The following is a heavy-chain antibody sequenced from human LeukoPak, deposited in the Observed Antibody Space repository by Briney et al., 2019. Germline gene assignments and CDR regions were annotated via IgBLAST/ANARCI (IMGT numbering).Heavy chain of an antibody. CDR3: ARRNAMDV. V-gene: IGHV3-7*03. CDR2: INRDGSER. J-gene: IGHJ6*02. Sequence: GGSLRPSCAASGLTFSNYWMTWVRQAPGKGLEWVANINRDGSERYYVDSVKGRFTISRDDAKSSLYLQMNSLRAEDTAVYYCARRNAMDVWGQGTTVIVFS. CDR1: GLTFSNYW.